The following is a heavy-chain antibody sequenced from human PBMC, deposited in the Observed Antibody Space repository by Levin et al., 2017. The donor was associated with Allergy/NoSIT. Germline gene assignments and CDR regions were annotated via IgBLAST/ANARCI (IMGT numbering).Heavy chain of an antibody. CDR3: ASSTGHGQQLVPPIGRFYYYYGMDV. J-gene: IGHJ6*02. Sequence: SQTLSLTCTVSGGSISSSSYYWGWIRQPPGKGLEWIGSIYYSGSTYYNPSLKSRVTISVDTSKNQFSLKLSSVTAADTAVYYCASSTGHGQQLVPPIGRFYYYYGMDVWGQGTTVTVSS. D-gene: IGHD6-13*01. CDR2: IYYSGST. V-gene: IGHV4-39*01. CDR1: GGSISSSSYY.